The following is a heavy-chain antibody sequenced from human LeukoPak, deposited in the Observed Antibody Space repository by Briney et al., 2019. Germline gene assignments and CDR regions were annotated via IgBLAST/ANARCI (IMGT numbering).Heavy chain of an antibody. V-gene: IGHV1-69*13. CDR3: ARATFDYCSGGSCYRGSDS. CDR2: IIPIFGTA. D-gene: IGHD2-15*01. CDR1: GGTFSSYA. Sequence: SVKVSCKASGGTFSSYAISWVRQAPGQWLEWMGGIIPIFGTANYAQKFQGRVTITADESTSTAYMELSSLRSEDTAVYYCARATFDYCSGGSCYRGSDSWGQGTLVTVSS. J-gene: IGHJ4*02.